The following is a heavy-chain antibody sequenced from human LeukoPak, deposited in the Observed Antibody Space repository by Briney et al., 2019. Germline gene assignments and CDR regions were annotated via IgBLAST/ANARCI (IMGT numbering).Heavy chain of an antibody. Sequence: ASVKVSCKASGYTFTSYDINRVRQATGQGLEWMGWMNPNSGNTGYAQKFQGRVTITRNTSISTAYMELSSLRSEDTAVYYCARGNVLRFLEWSNWFDPWGQGTLVTVSS. CDR3: ARGNVLRFLEWSNWFDP. CDR1: GYTFTSYD. V-gene: IGHV1-8*03. D-gene: IGHD3-3*01. J-gene: IGHJ5*02. CDR2: MNPNSGNT.